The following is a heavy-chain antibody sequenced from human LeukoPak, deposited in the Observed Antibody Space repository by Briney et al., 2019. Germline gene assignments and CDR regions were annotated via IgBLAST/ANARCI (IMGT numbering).Heavy chain of an antibody. CDR1: GFTFSSYG. CDR2: ISYDGSNK. J-gene: IGHJ4*02. Sequence: GGSLRLSCAASGFTFSSYGMHWVRQAPGKGLEWVAVISYDGSNKYYADSVKGRFTISRDNSKNTLYLQMNSLRAEDTAVYYCAKVGLDSSGWFLYYFDYWGQGTLVTASS. D-gene: IGHD6-19*01. V-gene: IGHV3-30*18. CDR3: AKVGLDSSGWFLYYFDY.